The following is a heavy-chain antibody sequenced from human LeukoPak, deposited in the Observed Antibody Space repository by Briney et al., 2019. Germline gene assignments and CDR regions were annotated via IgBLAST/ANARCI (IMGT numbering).Heavy chain of an antibody. J-gene: IGHJ4*02. Sequence: GGSLRLSRAVCGLTVSNTYMSWARQAPGKGLEWVSAIYSGGSTYYADSVKGRFTISRDNSKNTVYLQMNSLRDEDTAVYYCPRNVGYWGQGTLVTVSS. D-gene: IGHD1-26*01. V-gene: IGHV3-53*01. CDR2: IYSGGST. CDR1: GLTVSNTY. CDR3: PRNVGY.